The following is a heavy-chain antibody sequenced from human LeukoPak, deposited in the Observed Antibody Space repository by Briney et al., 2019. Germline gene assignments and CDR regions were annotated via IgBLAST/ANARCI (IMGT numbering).Heavy chain of an antibody. V-gene: IGHV4-59*01. CDR3: ARPARQWGSAPGAFDI. CDR1: GGSISSYY. J-gene: IGHJ3*02. CDR2: IYYSGST. D-gene: IGHD3-16*01. Sequence: PSETLSLTCTASGGSISSYYWSWIRQPPGKGLEWIGYIYYSGSTNYNPSLKSRVTISVDTSKNQFSLKLSSVTAAVTAVYYCARPARQWGSAPGAFDIWGQGTMVTVSS.